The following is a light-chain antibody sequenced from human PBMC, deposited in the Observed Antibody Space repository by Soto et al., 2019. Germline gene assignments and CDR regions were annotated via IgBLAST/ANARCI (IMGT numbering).Light chain of an antibody. CDR1: ETVATN. Sequence: EVVMTQSPATLSVSPGERATLSCRASETVATNLAWYQQKPGQAPRLLISGASTRAAGISDRFCGSGSGTEFTLTISSLRSEDSAIYYCQQYFEWPPMTFRQGTKVDIK. J-gene: IGKJ1*01. CDR3: QQYFEWPPMT. V-gene: IGKV3-15*01. CDR2: GAS.